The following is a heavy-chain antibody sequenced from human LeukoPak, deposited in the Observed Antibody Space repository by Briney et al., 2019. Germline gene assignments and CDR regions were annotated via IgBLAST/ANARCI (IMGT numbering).Heavy chain of an antibody. D-gene: IGHD6-6*01. J-gene: IGHJ4*02. V-gene: IGHV4-59*01. Sequence: SETLSLTCTVSGASISSYYWSWIRQPPGKGLEWIGYVYYSGTTKYNPSLKSRVTISVDTSKSQFSLKLTSVTAADTAVYYCAGGYSSSSVPDWGQGTLVTVS. CDR1: GASISSYY. CDR3: AGGYSSSSVPD. CDR2: VYYSGTT.